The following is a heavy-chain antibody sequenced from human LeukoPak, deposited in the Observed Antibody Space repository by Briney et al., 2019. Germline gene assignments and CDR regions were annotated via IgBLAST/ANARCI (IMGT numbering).Heavy chain of an antibody. J-gene: IGHJ4*02. CDR1: AFTFSYYA. D-gene: IGHD3-22*01. V-gene: IGHV3-64D*09. CDR3: AKGPTYDSLPYYFDY. CDR2: ISSNGGST. Sequence: GGSLRLSCSASAFTFSYYAMHWVRQAAGKGLEFVSGISSNGGSTYYADSLKGRFTVSRDNSNNTLYLQMSSLRVEGTAIYYCAKGPTYDSLPYYFDYWGQGTLVTVSS.